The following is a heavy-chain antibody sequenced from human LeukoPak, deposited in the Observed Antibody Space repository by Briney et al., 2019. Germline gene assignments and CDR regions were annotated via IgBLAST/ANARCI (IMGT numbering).Heavy chain of an antibody. V-gene: IGHV3-9*03. J-gene: IGHJ3*01. Sequence: GRSLRLSCAASGFTFADSAMHWVRHTPGKGLEWVSGIDWSGRTMVYADSVKGRFTISRDNAKNSLYLEMSSLRAEDMALYYCTKDRSSTLDDAFDFWGQGTMVTVSS. CDR3: TKDRSSTLDDAFDF. CDR2: IDWSGRTM. CDR1: GFTFADSA. D-gene: IGHD2-2*01.